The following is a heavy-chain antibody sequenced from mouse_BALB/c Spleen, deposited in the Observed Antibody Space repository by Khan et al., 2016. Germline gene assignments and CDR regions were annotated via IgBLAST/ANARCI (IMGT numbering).Heavy chain of an antibody. J-gene: IGHJ1*01. V-gene: IGHV3-2*02. CDR2: IRYSGST. Sequence: EVQLQESGPGLVKPSQSLSLTCTVTGYSITSDYAWNWIRQFPGNKLEWMGYIRYSGSTTYNPSLKSRISITRDTSTNQFFLQLYSVTTADTATYYCTRSPTATRYFDVWGAGTTVTVSS. CDR1: GYSITSDYA. CDR3: TRSPTATRYFDV. D-gene: IGHD1-2*01.